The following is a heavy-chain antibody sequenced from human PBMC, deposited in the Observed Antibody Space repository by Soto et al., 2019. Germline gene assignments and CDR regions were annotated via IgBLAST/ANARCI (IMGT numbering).Heavy chain of an antibody. J-gene: IGHJ4*02. V-gene: IGHV3-33*01. CDR1: GFTFSFYG. D-gene: IGHD2-2*01. Sequence: GGSLRLSCAASGFTFSFYGMHWVRQAPGQGLEWVAVIWHDGTNKFYADSVKGRFTISSDISKNTLYLQMNSLRAEDTAVYYCAREISYTSSTSGRTHYFDYWGQGTLVTVSS. CDR3: AREISYTSSTSGRTHYFDY. CDR2: IWHDGTNK.